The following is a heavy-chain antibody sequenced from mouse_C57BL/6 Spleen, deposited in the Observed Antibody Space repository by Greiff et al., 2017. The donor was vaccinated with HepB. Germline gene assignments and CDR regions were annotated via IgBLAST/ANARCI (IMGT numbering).Heavy chain of an antibody. Sequence: VQLQQSGAELVRPGASVKLSCTASGFNIKDYYMHWVKQRPEQGLEWIGRIDPEDGDTEYAPKFQGKATMTADTSSNAAYLQLSSLTSEDTAVYYCTRGDYGNYDAMDYWGQGTSVTVSS. CDR1: GFNIKDYY. J-gene: IGHJ4*01. D-gene: IGHD2-1*01. CDR2: IDPEDGDT. V-gene: IGHV14-1*01. CDR3: TRGDYGNYDAMDY.